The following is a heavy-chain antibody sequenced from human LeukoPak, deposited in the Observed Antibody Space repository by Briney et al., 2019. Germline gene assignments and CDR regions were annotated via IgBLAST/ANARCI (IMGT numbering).Heavy chain of an antibody. Sequence: SETLSLTCTVSGGSISSYYWSWIRQLPGKGLEWIGYIYYSGSTNYNPSLKSRVTISVDTSKNQFSLKLSSVTAADTAVYYCAREVSGGFDYWGQGTLVTVSS. CDR1: GGSISSYY. CDR2: IYYSGST. J-gene: IGHJ4*02. D-gene: IGHD6-25*01. V-gene: IGHV4-59*01. CDR3: AREVSGGFDY.